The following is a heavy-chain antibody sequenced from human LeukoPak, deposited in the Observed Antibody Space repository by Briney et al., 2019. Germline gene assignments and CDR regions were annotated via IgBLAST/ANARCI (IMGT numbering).Heavy chain of an antibody. CDR3: ARDRDSGSYFGSFDY. CDR1: GYTFTTYG. Sequence: GASVKVSCKASGYTFTTYGISWVRQAPGQGLEWMGWISAYNDNTKYAQNLQGRVTMTTDTSTSTAYMELRSLRSDDTAASYCARDRDSGSYFGSFDYWGQGTLVTVSS. J-gene: IGHJ4*02. D-gene: IGHD1-26*01. CDR2: ISAYNDNT. V-gene: IGHV1-18*01.